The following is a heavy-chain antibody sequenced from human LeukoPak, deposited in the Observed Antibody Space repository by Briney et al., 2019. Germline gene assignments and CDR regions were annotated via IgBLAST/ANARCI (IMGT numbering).Heavy chain of an antibody. CDR2: INPSGGST. D-gene: IGHD4-17*01. V-gene: IGHV1-46*01. CDR1: GYTFTSYY. Sequence: ASVKVSCKASGYTFTSYYMHWVRQAPGQGLEWMGIINPSGGSTSYAQKFQGRVTMTRDTSTSTVYMELGSLRSEDTAVYYCARAFADDYGDYNFDYWGQGTLVTVSS. J-gene: IGHJ4*02. CDR3: ARAFADDYGDYNFDY.